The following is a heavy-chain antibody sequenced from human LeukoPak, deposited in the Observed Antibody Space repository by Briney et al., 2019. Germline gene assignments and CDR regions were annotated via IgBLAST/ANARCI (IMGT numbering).Heavy chain of an antibody. CDR2: ISGSGGST. D-gene: IGHD6-13*01. Sequence: GGSLRLSCAASGFTFSSDAMSWVRQASGKGLEWVSAISGSGGSTYYADSVKGRFTISRDNSKNTLYLQMNSLRAEDTAVYYCARGHSSSWYFYYFDYWGQGTLVTVSS. CDR1: GFTFSSDA. V-gene: IGHV3-23*01. J-gene: IGHJ4*02. CDR3: ARGHSSSWYFYYFDY.